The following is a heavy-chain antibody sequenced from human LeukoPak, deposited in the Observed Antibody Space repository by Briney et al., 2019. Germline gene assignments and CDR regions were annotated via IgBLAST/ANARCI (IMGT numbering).Heavy chain of an antibody. CDR3: ARGAARPLYYMDV. V-gene: IGHV4-34*01. D-gene: IGHD6-13*01. Sequence: PSETLSLTCAVYGGSFSGYYWSWIRKPPGKGLEWIGEINHSGSTNYNPSLKSRVTISVDTSKNQFSLKLSSVTAADTAVYYCARGAARPLYYMDVWGKGTTVTVSS. CDR2: INHSGST. CDR1: GGSFSGYY. J-gene: IGHJ6*03.